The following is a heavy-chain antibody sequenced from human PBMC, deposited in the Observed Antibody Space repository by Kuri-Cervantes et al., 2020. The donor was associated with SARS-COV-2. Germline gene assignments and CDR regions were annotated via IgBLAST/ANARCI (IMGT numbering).Heavy chain of an antibody. CDR3: ARRFGDYGQFYY. V-gene: IGHV4-59*01. Sequence: SETLSLTRSVSGGSISSCYWSWIRQPPGKGLEWIGNIYFTGNTNYNPALGSRVTISIDTPKNQFSLMLGSLTAADTAVYYCARRFGDYGQFYYWGQGTLVTVSS. J-gene: IGHJ4*02. CDR1: GGSISSCY. D-gene: IGHD2-21*01. CDR2: IYFTGNT.